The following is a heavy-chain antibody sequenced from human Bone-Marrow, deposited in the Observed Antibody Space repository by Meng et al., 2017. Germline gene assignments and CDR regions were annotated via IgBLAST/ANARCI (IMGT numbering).Heavy chain of an antibody. J-gene: IGHJ4*02. V-gene: IGHV4-34*01. CDR1: GGSFSGYY. CDR2: INHSGST. D-gene: IGHD3-10*01. Sequence: QVWLQQSVGGLFKPSGTLTLTCAVYGGSFSGYYWSWIRQPPGKALEWIGEINHSGSTNYNPSLKSRVTISVDTSKNQFSLKLSSVTAADTAVYYCARAYYGSGSYYQNWGQGTLVTVSS. CDR3: ARAYYGSGSYYQN.